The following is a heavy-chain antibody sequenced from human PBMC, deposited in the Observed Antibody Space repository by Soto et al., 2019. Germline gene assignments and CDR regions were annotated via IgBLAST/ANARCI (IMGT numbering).Heavy chain of an antibody. V-gene: IGHV3-23*01. CDR1: GFTFNSYA. D-gene: IGHD5-12*01. CDR2: VSDNGGGT. CDR3: ARARGLRPQPYYYYYYGMDV. J-gene: IGHJ6*02. Sequence: GGSLRLSCAASGFTFNSYAMSWVRQPPGKGLEWVSAVSDNGGGTWYADSVKGRFTISRDNSKNTLYLQMNSLRAEDTAVYYCARARGLRPQPYYYYYYGMDVWGQGTTVTVSS.